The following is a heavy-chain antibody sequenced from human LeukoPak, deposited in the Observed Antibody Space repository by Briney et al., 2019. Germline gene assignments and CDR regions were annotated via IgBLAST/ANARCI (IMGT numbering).Heavy chain of an antibody. Sequence: GGSLRLSCAASGFTFSSYAMHWVRQAPGKGLEYVSAISSNGGSTYYANSVKGRFTISRDNSKNTLYLQMGSLRAEDMAVYYCARSPSMVRGVIGNWFDPWGQGTLVIVSS. D-gene: IGHD3-10*01. V-gene: IGHV3-64*01. J-gene: IGHJ5*02. CDR3: ARSPSMVRGVIGNWFDP. CDR1: GFTFSSYA. CDR2: ISSNGGST.